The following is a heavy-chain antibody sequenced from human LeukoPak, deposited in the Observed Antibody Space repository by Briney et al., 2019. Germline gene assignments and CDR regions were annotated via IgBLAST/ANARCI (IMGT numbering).Heavy chain of an antibody. CDR1: SYSISSGYY. CDR2: IYHSGVT. D-gene: IGHD2-15*01. J-gene: IGHJ4*02. V-gene: IGHV4-38-2*01. Sequence: SETLSLTCAVSSYSISSGYYWGWLRQPPGKGLEWIVSIYHSGVTNYNPSLESRVTISADTPKNHFSLKLSSVTAADTAVYYCASPAIGNKDGFDYWGLGTLVGVSS. CDR3: ASPAIGNKDGFDY.